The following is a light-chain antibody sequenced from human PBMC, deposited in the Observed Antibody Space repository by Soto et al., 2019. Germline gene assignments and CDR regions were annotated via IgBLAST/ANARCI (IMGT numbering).Light chain of an antibody. V-gene: IGKV1-39*01. CDR2: AAS. CDR1: QSISNY. J-gene: IGKJ4*01. Sequence: DMEMTQSPSSLSASVGDRVTITCRASQSISNYLNWYQHKPGKVPKLLIYAASSLQSGVPTRFSGSGSGTAFTLTINRLQPEDFATYYCHQSDGTPLTFGGGNKIEIK. CDR3: HQSDGTPLT.